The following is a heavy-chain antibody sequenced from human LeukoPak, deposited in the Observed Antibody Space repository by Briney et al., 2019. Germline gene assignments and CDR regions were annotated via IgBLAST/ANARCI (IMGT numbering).Heavy chain of an antibody. J-gene: IGHJ4*02. D-gene: IGHD3-22*01. CDR3: AREGYDSSGYYTG. V-gene: IGHV3-7*01. Sequence: GGSLRLSCAASGFTFSSYWMSWVRQAPGKGLEWVANIKQDGSEKYYVDSVKGRFTISRDNAKNSLYLQMNSLRAEDTAVYYCAREGYDSSGYYTGWGQGTLVTVSS. CDR2: IKQDGSEK. CDR1: GFTFSSYW.